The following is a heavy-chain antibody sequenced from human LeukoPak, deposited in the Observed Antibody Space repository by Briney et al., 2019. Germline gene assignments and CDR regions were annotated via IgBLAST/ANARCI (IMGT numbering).Heavy chain of an antibody. CDR2: INHSGST. D-gene: IGHD2-2*01. CDR1: GGSISSYY. CDR3: ARGSRPRIVVVPAAISRNYGMDV. J-gene: IGHJ6*02. Sequence: SETLSLTCTVSGGSISSYYWSWIRQPPGKGLEWIGEINHSGSTNYNPSLKSRVTISVDTSKNQFSLKLSSVTAADTAVYYCARGSRPRIVVVPAAISRNYGMDVWGQGTTVTVSS. V-gene: IGHV4-34*01.